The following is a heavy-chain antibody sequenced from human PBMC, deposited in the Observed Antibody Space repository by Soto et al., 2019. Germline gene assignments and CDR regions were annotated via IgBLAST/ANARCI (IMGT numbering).Heavy chain of an antibody. CDR3: TREGPLNGAYYFDY. V-gene: IGHV3-49*03. J-gene: IGHJ4*02. Sequence: GGSLRLSCTASGFTFGDYAMSWFRQAPGKGLEWVGFIRSKAYGGTTEYAASVKGRFTISRDDSKSIAYLQMNSLKTEDTAVYYCTREGPLNGAYYFDYWGQGTLVTVSS. CDR2: IRSKAYGGTT. D-gene: IGHD1-1*01. CDR1: GFTFGDYA.